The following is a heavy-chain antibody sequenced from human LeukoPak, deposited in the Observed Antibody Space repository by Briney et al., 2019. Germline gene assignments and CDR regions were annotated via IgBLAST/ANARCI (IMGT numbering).Heavy chain of an antibody. CDR3: TRDGTAAGLYFDL. CDR1: GFTFSSYE. CDR2: IKQDGGEK. D-gene: IGHD6-13*01. V-gene: IGHV3-7*01. J-gene: IGHJ4*01. Sequence: PGGSLRLPCAASGFTFSSYEMNWVRQAPGKGLEWVASIKQDGGEKSYVDSVKGRFTISRDNAKNSLYLQMSSLRAEDTAVYYCTRDGTAAGLYFDLWGQGTLVTVSS.